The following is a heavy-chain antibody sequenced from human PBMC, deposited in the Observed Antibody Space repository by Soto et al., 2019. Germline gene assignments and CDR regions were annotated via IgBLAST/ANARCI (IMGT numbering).Heavy chain of an antibody. CDR3: VIVATTRYVDY. CDR2: ISAYNGNT. Sequence: ASVKVSCKASGYTFTSYGISWVRQAPGQGLEWMGWISAYNGNTNYAQKLQGRVTMTTDTSTSTAYMELRSLRSDDTAVYYCVIVATTRYVDYWGQGTLVTVSS. J-gene: IGHJ4*02. CDR1: GYTFTSYG. V-gene: IGHV1-18*01. D-gene: IGHD5-12*01.